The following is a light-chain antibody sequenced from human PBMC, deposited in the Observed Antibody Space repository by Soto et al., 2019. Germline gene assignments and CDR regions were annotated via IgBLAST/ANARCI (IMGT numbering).Light chain of an antibody. Sequence: QSALTQPASVSGSPGQSITISCTGTSSDVGGYNYVSWYQQHPGKAPNLMIYDVSNRPSGVSNRFAGSKSGNTASLTISGLQAEDEAAYYCSSYTSSSTLVFGTGTKVTVL. CDR2: DVS. V-gene: IGLV2-14*01. CDR3: SSYTSSSTLV. CDR1: SSDVGGYNY. J-gene: IGLJ1*01.